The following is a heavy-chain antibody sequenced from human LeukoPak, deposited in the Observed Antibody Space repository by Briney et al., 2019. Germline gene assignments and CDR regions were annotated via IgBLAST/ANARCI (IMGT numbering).Heavy chain of an antibody. CDR2: ISSSSSYI. J-gene: IGHJ4*02. CDR1: GFTFSSYS. D-gene: IGHD6-13*01. CDR3: ASGTTIAVDY. Sequence: GGSLRLSCAASGFTFSSYSMNWVRQAPGKGLEWVSSISSSSSYIYYADSVKGRFTISRDNAKNSLYLQMNSLRAEDTAVYYCASGTTIAVDYWGQGTLVTVSS. V-gene: IGHV3-21*01.